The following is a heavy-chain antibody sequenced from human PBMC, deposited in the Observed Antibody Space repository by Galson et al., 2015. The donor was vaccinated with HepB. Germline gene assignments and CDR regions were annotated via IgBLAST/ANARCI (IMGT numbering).Heavy chain of an antibody. V-gene: IGHV1-18*04. D-gene: IGHD3-9*01. CDR2: ISTYNGNT. Sequence: SVKVSCKASGYTFTSYGISWVRQAPGQGLEWMGWISTYNGNTNYAQKLQGRVTMTTDTSTSTAYMELRSLRSDDTAVYYCATRGDILTGYYDTFDYWGQGTLVTVSS. CDR3: ATRGDILTGYYDTFDY. CDR1: GYTFTSYG. J-gene: IGHJ4*02.